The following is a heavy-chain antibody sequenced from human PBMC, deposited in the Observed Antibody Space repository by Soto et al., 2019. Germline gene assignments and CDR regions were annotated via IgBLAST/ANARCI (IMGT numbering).Heavy chain of an antibody. CDR1: GYTFTSYG. Sequence: QVQLVQSGAEVKKPGASVKVSCKASGYTFTSYGISWVRQAPGQGLEWMGWISAYNGNTNYAQKLQGRVTMTTDTSTSTAYMELRSLRSDDTAVYYCARDSKIVVVPAAIRNYYYYYGMDVWGQGTTVTVSS. V-gene: IGHV1-18*01. J-gene: IGHJ6*02. CDR2: ISAYNGNT. CDR3: ARDSKIVVVPAAIRNYYYYYGMDV. D-gene: IGHD2-2*02.